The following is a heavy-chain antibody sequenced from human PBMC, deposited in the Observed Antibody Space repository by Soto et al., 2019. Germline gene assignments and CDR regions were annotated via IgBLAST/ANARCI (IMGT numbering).Heavy chain of an antibody. CDR1: GFTFSSYW. D-gene: IGHD6-25*01. V-gene: IGHV3-7*01. Sequence: EVQLVESGGGLVQTGGSLRLSCAASGFTFSSYWMGWVRQAPGKGLEWVANIKQDGSEKYYVDSVNGRFTISRDNAKNSLYLQVNSLRVEDTAVYYCAREKRANGYFDYWGQGTLVTVSS. CDR2: IKQDGSEK. CDR3: AREKRANGYFDY. J-gene: IGHJ4*02.